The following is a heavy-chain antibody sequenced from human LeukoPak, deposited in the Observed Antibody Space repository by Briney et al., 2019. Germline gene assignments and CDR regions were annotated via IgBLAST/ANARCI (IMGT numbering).Heavy chain of an antibody. Sequence: GGSLRLSCAASGFTFRRHGMHWVRQAPGKGLEWVAIIWHDGSNNYYADSVKGRFTISRVNSKNALYLQLTSLRLEDTALYYCVKDLTGTWSFDYWGQGTLVTVSS. CDR2: IWHDGSNN. V-gene: IGHV3-30*02. D-gene: IGHD3-9*01. CDR1: GFTFRRHG. CDR3: VKDLTGTWSFDY. J-gene: IGHJ4*02.